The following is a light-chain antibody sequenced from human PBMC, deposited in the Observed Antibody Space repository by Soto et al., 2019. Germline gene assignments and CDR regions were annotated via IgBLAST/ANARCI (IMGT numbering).Light chain of an antibody. CDR3: QQYYSTHST. Sequence: DIVMTQSPDSLAVSLGERATINCKSSQSVLYSSNNKNYLAWYQQKPGQPPKLLIYWASTRKSGVPDRFSGSASWTDFTLTISSLQAEDVAVYYCQQYYSTHSTFGPGTKVDIK. J-gene: IGKJ3*01. V-gene: IGKV4-1*01. CDR2: WAS. CDR1: QSVLYSSNNKNY.